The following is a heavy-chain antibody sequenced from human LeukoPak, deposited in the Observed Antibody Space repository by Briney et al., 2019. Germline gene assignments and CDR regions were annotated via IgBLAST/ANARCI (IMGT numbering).Heavy chain of an antibody. Sequence: GRSLRLSCAASGFTFSSYGMHWVRQAPGKGLEWVAVIWYDGSNKYYADSVKGRFTISRDNSKNTLYLQMNSLRAEDTAVYYCARDSDTAMVDYWGQGTLVTVSS. J-gene: IGHJ4*02. D-gene: IGHD5-18*01. V-gene: IGHV3-33*08. CDR2: IWYDGSNK. CDR3: ARDSDTAMVDY. CDR1: GFTFSSYG.